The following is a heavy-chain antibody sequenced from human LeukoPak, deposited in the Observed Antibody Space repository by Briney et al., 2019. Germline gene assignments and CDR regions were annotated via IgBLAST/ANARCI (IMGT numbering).Heavy chain of an antibody. CDR3: ARLTPTDMIVVVNDY. D-gene: IGHD3-22*01. J-gene: IGHJ4*02. CDR2: IYYSGST. Sequence: SETLSLTCTVSGGSISSYYWSWIRQPPGKGLEWIEYIYYSGSTNYNPSLKSRVTISVDTSKNQFSLKLSSVTAADTAVYYCARLTPTDMIVVVNDYWGQGTLVIVSS. V-gene: IGHV4-59*01. CDR1: GGSISSYY.